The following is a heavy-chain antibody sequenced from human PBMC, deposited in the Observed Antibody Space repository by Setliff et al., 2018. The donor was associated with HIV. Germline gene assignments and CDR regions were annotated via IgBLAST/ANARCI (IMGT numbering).Heavy chain of an antibody. V-gene: IGHV4-61*01. CDR3: ARDRPPSTVDMLGAFDR. Sequence: PSETLSLTCSVSSDSISSGSYYWSWIRQPPGKGLEWIGYIYYTGTTKYNPSLKSRVTMSVDTSKNQLSLKLSSLTAADTAVYYCARDRPPSTVDMLGAFDRWGQGTMVTVSS. CDR2: IYYTGTT. D-gene: IGHD4-17*01. CDR1: SDSISSGSYY. J-gene: IGHJ3*02.